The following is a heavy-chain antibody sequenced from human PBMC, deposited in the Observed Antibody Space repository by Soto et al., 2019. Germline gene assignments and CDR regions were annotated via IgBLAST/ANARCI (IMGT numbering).Heavy chain of an antibody. CDR1: GGSFSGYY. D-gene: IGHD3-10*01. V-gene: IGHV4-34*01. J-gene: IGHJ4*02. CDR3: AKTMVRGVMPFDY. Sequence: SETLSLTCAVYGGSFSGYYWSWIRQPPGKGLEWIGEINHSGSTNYNPSLKSRVTITRDTSASTAYMELSSLRSEDTAVYYCAKTMVRGVMPFDYWGQGTLVTVSS. CDR2: INHSGST.